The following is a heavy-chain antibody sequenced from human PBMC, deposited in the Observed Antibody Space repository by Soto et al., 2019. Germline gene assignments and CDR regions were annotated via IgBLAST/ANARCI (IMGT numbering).Heavy chain of an antibody. D-gene: IGHD6-13*01. V-gene: IGHV1-69*13. J-gene: IGHJ3*02. CDR1: GGTFSSYA. CDR3: ARDQYSSSWALIAFDI. CDR2: IIPIFGTA. Sequence: SVKVSCKASGGTFSSYAISWVRQAPGQGLEWMRGIIPIFGTANYAQKFQGRVTITADESTSTAYMELSSLRSEDTAVYYCARDQYSSSWALIAFDIWGQGTMVTVSS.